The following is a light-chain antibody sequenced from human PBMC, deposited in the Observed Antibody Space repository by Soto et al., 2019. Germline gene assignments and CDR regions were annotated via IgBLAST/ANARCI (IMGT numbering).Light chain of an antibody. J-gene: IGKJ4*01. Sequence: IQLTQSPSSLSASVGDRVTITCRASQDIVTYLAWYQQKPGEAPKLLIYLASTLQGGVPSRFSGSGSGTDFTLTISSLQPEDVATYYCQSLNSFPLTFGGGTKVDIK. CDR3: QSLNSFPLT. CDR2: LAS. V-gene: IGKV1-9*01. CDR1: QDIVTY.